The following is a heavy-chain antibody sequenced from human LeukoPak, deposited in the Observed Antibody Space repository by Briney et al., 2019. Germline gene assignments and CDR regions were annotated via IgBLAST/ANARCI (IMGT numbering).Heavy chain of an antibody. CDR1: GFTFDDYA. V-gene: IGHV3-9*01. J-gene: IGHJ4*02. D-gene: IGHD6-13*01. CDR3: AKAHMGYSSSYPDY. Sequence: GGSLRLSCAASGFTFDDYAMHWVRQAPGKGLEGVSGISWNSGSIGYADSVKGRFTISRDNAKNSLYLQMNSLRAEDTALYYCAKAHMGYSSSYPDYWGQGTLVTVSS. CDR2: ISWNSGSI.